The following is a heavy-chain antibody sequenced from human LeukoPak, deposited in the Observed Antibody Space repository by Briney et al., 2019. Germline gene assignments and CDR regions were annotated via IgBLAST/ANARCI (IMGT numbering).Heavy chain of an antibody. CDR3: ARGLGSFHYFDY. CDR2: IIPIFGTA. J-gene: IGHJ4*02. CDR1: GDTFSSYA. V-gene: IGHV1-69*13. D-gene: IGHD1-26*01. Sequence: GASVKVSCKASGDTFSSYAISWVRQAPGQGLEWMGGIIPIFGTANYAQKFQGRVTITADESTSTAYMELSSLRSEDTAVYYCARGLGSFHYFDYWGQGTLVTVSS.